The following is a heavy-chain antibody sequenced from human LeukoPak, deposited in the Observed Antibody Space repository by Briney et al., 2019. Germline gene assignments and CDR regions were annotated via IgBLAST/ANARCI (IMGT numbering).Heavy chain of an antibody. J-gene: IGHJ6*03. CDR1: GFSFINYW. V-gene: IGHV3-74*01. CDR3: ATGFFYYYYMDV. CDR2: INTDGGNT. D-gene: IGHD3-3*01. Sequence: GGSLRLSCEASGFSFINYWMLWVSQAPGKGPVWVSRINTDGGNTNYADSVKGRFTISRDNAKNTLYLQMNSLRAEDTAVYYCATGFFYYYYMDVWGKGTTVTISS.